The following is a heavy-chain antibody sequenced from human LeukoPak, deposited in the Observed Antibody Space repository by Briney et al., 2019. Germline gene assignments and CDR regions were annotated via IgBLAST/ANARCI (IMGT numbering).Heavy chain of an antibody. Sequence: ASVKLSCKASGYTFTSYVISWVRQAPGQGLGWMGWNSAYNGNTNYAQKLQGRVTMTTDTSTSTAYMELRSLRSDDTAVYYCARMTTQGMDVWGQGTTVTVSS. V-gene: IGHV1-18*01. CDR2: NSAYNGNT. CDR3: ARMTTQGMDV. CDR1: GYTFTSYV. J-gene: IGHJ6*01. D-gene: IGHD4-11*01.